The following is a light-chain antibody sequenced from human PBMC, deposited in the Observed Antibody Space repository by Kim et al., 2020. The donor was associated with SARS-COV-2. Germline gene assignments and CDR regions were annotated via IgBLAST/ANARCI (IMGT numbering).Light chain of an antibody. V-gene: IGKV4-1*01. CDR2: WAS. CDR1: RSVFYNSNNKDY. Sequence: DIVMTQSPDSLAVSLGERATINCKSSRSVFYNSNNKDYLAWYQQKPGQPPKLLIYWASTRDSGVPDRFSGSGSGTDFTLTISSLQAEDVAVYYCQQYYATPWTFGQGTKVEIK. CDR3: QQYYATPWT. J-gene: IGKJ1*01.